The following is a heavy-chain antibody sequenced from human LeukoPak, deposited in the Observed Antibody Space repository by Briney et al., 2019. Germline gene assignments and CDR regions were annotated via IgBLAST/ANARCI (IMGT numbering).Heavy chain of an antibody. V-gene: IGHV3-23*01. CDR2: IGSGDTT. Sequence: GGSLRLSCAASGFTFNNYAMSWVRQAPGKGLDWVSTIGSGDTTFYADSVKGRFTISRDNSKNMLYLQMNSLRAEDTAVYYCAKADGSGSYYRGYYFDYWGQGTLVTVSS. D-gene: IGHD3-10*01. CDR1: GFTFNNYA. CDR3: AKADGSGSYYRGYYFDY. J-gene: IGHJ4*02.